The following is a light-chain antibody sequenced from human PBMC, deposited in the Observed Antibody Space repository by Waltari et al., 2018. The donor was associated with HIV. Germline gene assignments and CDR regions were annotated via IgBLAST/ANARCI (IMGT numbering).Light chain of an antibody. CDR3: QQTYSLPYT. J-gene: IGKJ2*01. CDR1: QSTITY. V-gene: IGKV1-39*01. CDR2: AAS. Sequence: DIQMTQSPSSLSASVGDRVTITCRASQSTITYLNWYQQKPGKAPNLLIYAASSLRSGVPSRFSGSGSGTDFTLTISSLQPEDFAAYYCQQTYSLPYTFGQGTKLEMK.